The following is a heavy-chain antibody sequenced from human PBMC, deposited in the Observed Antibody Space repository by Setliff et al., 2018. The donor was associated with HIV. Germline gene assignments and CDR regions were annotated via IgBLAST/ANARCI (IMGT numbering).Heavy chain of an antibody. V-gene: IGHV1-46*01. Sequence: RASVKVSCKASGYSFTGHYIHWIRQAPGQGLEWVGLINPTVDGTTFAPKFQGRVTMTSDSSTSTVYMDLSALTSDDTALYYCARRGSYSYGRRVYYYMVVWGKGTTVTVSS. J-gene: IGHJ6*03. CDR2: INPTVDGT. CDR3: ARRGSYSYGRRVYYYMVV. CDR1: GYSFTGHY. D-gene: IGHD5-18*01.